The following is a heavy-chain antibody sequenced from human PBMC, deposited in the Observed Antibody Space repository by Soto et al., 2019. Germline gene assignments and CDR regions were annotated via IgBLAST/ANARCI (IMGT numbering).Heavy chain of an antibody. D-gene: IGHD5-12*01. Sequence: PGGSLRLSCEASGFDFRIYEMNWVRQAPGKGLEWLSYIGSTGSTIYYADSVKGRFTISRDDGKNSVYLQMNTLRAEDTAVYYCARRGYSGYDWGWYFAFRGQGTPVTVYS. J-gene: IGHJ4*01. CDR3: ARRGYSGYDWGWYFAF. CDR1: GFDFRIYE. CDR2: IGSTGSTI. V-gene: IGHV3-48*03.